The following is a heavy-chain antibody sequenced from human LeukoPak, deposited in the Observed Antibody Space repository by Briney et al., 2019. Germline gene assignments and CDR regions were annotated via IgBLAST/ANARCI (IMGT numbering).Heavy chain of an antibody. D-gene: IGHD4-23*01. V-gene: IGHV3-74*01. J-gene: IGHJ4*02. CDR2: IASDGSST. CDR1: GFTFSSYW. Sequence: QSGGSLRLSCAASGFTFSSYWMNWVRQAPGKGLVWVSRIASDGSSTTYADSVKGRFSISRDNAKNTLYLQMNSLRVEDTAVHYCARGRPHGNDYWGQGTLVTVSS. CDR3: ARGRPHGNDY.